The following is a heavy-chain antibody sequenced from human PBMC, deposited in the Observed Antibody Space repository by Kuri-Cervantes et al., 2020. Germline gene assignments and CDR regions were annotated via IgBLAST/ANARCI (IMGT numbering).Heavy chain of an antibody. D-gene: IGHD6-19*01. V-gene: IGHV3-15*01. Sequence: GGSLRLSCAASGFTFSNAWMSWVRQAPGKGLEWVGRIKSKTDGGTADYAAPVKGRFTISRDDSKNTLYLQMNSLKTEDTALYYCTTRTPDSSGWRGGFDYWGQGTLVTVSS. J-gene: IGHJ4*02. CDR2: IKSKTDGGTA. CDR3: TTRTPDSSGWRGGFDY. CDR1: GFTFSNAW.